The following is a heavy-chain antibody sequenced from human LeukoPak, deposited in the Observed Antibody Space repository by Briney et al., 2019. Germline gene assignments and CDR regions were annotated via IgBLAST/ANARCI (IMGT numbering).Heavy chain of an antibody. CDR1: GYTFTSYY. Sequence: GASVKVSCKASGYTFTSYYMHWVRQAPGQGLEWMGIINPSGGSTSYAQKFQGRVTMTRDTSTSTVYMELSSLRSEDTAVYYCAREEIPLRGDYRDAFDIWGQGTMVTVSS. CDR2: INPSGGST. CDR3: AREEIPLRGDYRDAFDI. D-gene: IGHD4-17*01. J-gene: IGHJ3*02. V-gene: IGHV1-46*01.